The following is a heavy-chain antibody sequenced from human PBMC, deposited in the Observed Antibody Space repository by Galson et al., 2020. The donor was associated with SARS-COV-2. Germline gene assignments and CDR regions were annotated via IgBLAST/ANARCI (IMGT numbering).Heavy chain of an antibody. CDR2: ISRSGGST. D-gene: IGHD2-8*01. V-gene: IGHV3-23*01. Sequence: GGSLRLSCAASGFTFSTYSMNWVRQAPGKGLEWVSAISRSGGSTYYADSVKGRFTISRDNSKNTLNLQMNSLRAEDTAVYYCAKDLPPTSLGLNDAFDIWGQGTMVTVSS. J-gene: IGHJ3*02. CDR1: GFTFSTYS. CDR3: AKDLPPTSLGLNDAFDI.